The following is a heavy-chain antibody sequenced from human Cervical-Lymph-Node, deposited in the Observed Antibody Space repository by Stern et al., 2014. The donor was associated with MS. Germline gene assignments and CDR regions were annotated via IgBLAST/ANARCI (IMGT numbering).Heavy chain of an antibody. CDR1: GASLSSLNYY. Sequence: VQLGESGPGLVKPSQTLSLTCTVSGASLSSLNYYWSWIRQRPGKGLEWIGFISYSGNTNYNPSLKSRVTVSADTSKTQFSLRLTSVTAADTAVYYCARDNGLRVEQFFDYWGQGILVTVSS. V-gene: IGHV4-31*03. D-gene: IGHD4-17*01. CDR2: ISYSGNT. J-gene: IGHJ4*02. CDR3: ARDNGLRVEQFFDY.